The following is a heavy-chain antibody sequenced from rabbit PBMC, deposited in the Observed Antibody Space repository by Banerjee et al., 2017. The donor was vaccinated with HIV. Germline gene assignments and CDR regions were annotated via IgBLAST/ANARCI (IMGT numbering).Heavy chain of an antibody. D-gene: IGHD2-1*01. J-gene: IGHJ4*01. V-gene: IGHV1S45*01. CDR1: GFFLSDIHY. CDR2: IYAGSSGFT. CDR3: ARSADGAHNYFNL. Sequence: QEQLVVSGGDLVKPGASLTLTCTASGFFLSDIHYMCWVRQAPGRGLEWIACIYAGSSGFTYYASWAKGRFTISKTSSTTVTLQMTSLTAADTATYFCARSADGAHNYFNLWGQGTLVTVS.